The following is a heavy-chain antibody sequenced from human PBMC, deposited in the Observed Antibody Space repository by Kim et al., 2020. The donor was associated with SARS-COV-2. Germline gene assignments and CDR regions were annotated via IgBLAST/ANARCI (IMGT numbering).Heavy chain of an antibody. CDR2: ISYDGSNK. V-gene: IGHV3-30-3*01. CDR1: GFTFSSYA. J-gene: IGHJ3*02. CDR3: ARSGAFDI. Sequence: GGSLRLSCAASGFTFSSYAMHWVRQAPGKGLEWVAVISYDGSNKYYADSVKGRFTISRDNSKNTLYLQMNSLRAEDTAVYYCARSGAFDIWGQGTMVTVSS.